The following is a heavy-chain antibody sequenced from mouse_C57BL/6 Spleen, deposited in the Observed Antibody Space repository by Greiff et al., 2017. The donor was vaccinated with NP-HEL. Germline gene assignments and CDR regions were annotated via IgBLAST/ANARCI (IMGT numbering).Heavy chain of an antibody. V-gene: IGHV2-5*01. CDR2: VWSGGST. CDR3: AKSTMITEYYAMDY. CDR1: GFSLTSYG. Sequence: VQRVESGPGLVQPSQSLSITCTVSGFSLTSYGVHWVRQSPGKGLEWLGVVWSGGSTDYNAAFMSRLSITKDNSKSQVFFKMNSLQADDTAIYDCAKSTMITEYYAMDYWGQGTSGTGSA. D-gene: IGHD2-4*01. J-gene: IGHJ4*01.